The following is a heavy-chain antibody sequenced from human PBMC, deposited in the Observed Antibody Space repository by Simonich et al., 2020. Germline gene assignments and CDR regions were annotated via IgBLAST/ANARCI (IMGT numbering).Heavy chain of an antibody. J-gene: IGHJ6*03. D-gene: IGHD6-6*01. CDR2: INPNSGGT. Sequence: QVQLVQSGAEVKKPGASVKVSCKASGYTFTGYYMHWVRQAPGQGLGRRGWINPNSGGTNYEQKFQGRVTMTRDTSISTAYMELSRLRSDDTAVYYCARDRAARYYYYYYMDVWGKGTTVTVSS. CDR1: GYTFTGYY. CDR3: ARDRAARYYYYYYMDV. V-gene: IGHV1-2*02.